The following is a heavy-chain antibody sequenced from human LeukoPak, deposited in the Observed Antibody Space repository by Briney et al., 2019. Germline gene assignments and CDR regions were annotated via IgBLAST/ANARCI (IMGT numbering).Heavy chain of an antibody. J-gene: IGHJ6*02. CDR1: GFTFSNAW. CDR3: TRVDYGSFSMDV. D-gene: IGHD3-10*01. Sequence: GGSLRLSCAASGFTFSNAWMSWVRQAPGKGLEWVGRIKSKTDGGTTDYAAPVKGRFTISRDDSKSIAYLQMNSLKTEDTAVYYCTRVDYGSFSMDVWGQGTTVTVSS. V-gene: IGHV3-15*01. CDR2: IKSKTDGGTT.